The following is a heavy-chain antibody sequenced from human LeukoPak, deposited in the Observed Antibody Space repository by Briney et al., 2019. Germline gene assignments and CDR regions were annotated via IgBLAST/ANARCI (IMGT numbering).Heavy chain of an antibody. V-gene: IGHV3-21*01. CDR2: ISSSISYI. D-gene: IGHD3-22*01. Sequence: GGSLRLSCAASGFTFSSYSMNWVRQAPGKGLEWVSSISSSISYIYYADSVKGRFTISRDNAKNSLYLQMNSLRAEDTAVYYCARSGDSSGYYPVDYWGQGTLVTVSS. CDR3: ARSGDSSGYYPVDY. J-gene: IGHJ4*02. CDR1: GFTFSSYS.